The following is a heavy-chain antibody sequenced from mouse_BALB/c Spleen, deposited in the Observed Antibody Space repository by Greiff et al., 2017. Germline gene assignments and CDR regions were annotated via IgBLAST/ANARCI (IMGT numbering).Heavy chain of an antibody. CDR2: ISTYYGDA. V-gene: IGHV1S137*01. J-gene: IGHJ3*01. CDR3: ARSGDSFAY. Sequence: QVHVKQSGAELVRPGVSVKISCKGSGYTFTDYAMHWVKQSHAKSLEWIGVISTYYGDASYNQKFKGKATMTVDKSSSTAYMELARLTSEDSAIYYCARSGDSFAYWGQGTLVTVSA. D-gene: IGHD1-3*01. CDR1: GYTFTDYA.